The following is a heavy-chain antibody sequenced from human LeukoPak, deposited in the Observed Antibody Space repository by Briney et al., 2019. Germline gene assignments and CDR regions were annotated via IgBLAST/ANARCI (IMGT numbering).Heavy chain of an antibody. CDR1: GFTFSSYA. CDR3: AKSDPSNYYDSIPYDY. V-gene: IGHV3-23*01. CDR2: ISGSGGST. Sequence: PGGSLILSCAASGFTFSSYAMSWVRQAPGKGLEWVSAISGSGGSTYYADSVKGRFTISRDNSKNTLYLQMNSLRAEDTAAYYCAKSDPSNYYDSIPYDYWGQGTLVTVSS. J-gene: IGHJ4*02. D-gene: IGHD3-22*01.